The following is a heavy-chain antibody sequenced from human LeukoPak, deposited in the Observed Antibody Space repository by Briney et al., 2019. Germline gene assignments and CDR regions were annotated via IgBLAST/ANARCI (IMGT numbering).Heavy chain of an antibody. CDR1: GGSISSYR. D-gene: IGHD4-17*01. CDR3: ARHKTTVTTVDY. Sequence: SETLSLTCTVSGGSISSYRWSWIRQPPGKGLEWIGYIYYSGSTNYNPSLKSRVTISVDTSKNQFSLKLSSVTAADTAVYYCARHKTTVTTVDYWGQGTLVTVSS. V-gene: IGHV4-59*08. CDR2: IYYSGST. J-gene: IGHJ4*02.